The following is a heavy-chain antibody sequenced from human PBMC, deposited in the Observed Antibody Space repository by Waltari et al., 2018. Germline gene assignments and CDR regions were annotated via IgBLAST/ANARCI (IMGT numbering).Heavy chain of an antibody. CDR3: ARDGRGAYRDAFDI. CDR1: GFTVSSNY. D-gene: IGHD1-26*01. V-gene: IGHV3-53*01. CDR2: IYSGGST. Sequence: EVQLVESGGGLIQPGGSLRLSCAASGFTVSSNYMSWVRPAPGKGVEWVSVIYSGGSTYYADSVKGRFTISRDKSKNTLYLQMNSLRAEDTAVYYCARDGRGAYRDAFDIWGQGTMVTVSS. J-gene: IGHJ3*02.